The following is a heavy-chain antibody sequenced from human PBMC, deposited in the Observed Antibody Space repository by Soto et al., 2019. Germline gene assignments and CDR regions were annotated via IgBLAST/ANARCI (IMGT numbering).Heavy chain of an antibody. V-gene: IGHV3-48*01. CDR3: ASTGRSSSSNYYYYYYMDV. D-gene: IGHD6-6*01. J-gene: IGHJ6*03. CDR2: ISSSSSTI. CDR1: GFTFSSYS. Sequence: GGPLRLSCPASGFTFSSYSMNWVRQAPGKGLEWVSYISSSSSTIYYADSVKGRFTISRDNAKNSLYLQMNSLRAEDTAVYYCASTGRSSSSNYYYYYYMDVWGKGTTVTVSS.